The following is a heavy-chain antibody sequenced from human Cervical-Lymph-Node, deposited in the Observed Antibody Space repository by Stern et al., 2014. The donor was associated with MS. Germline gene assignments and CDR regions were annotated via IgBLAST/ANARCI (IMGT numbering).Heavy chain of an antibody. Sequence: VQLVESGGGLVKPGGSLRLSCAASGFTFSSYSMNSARQAPGKGLAWVSSICTSRSYLYYADSVKGRFTISRDNAKNSLYLQMNSLRAEDTAVYYCARDRLNDFWSNYVPGEYYYYYGMDVWGQGTTVTVSS. CDR1: GFTFSSYS. CDR2: ICTSRSYL. J-gene: IGHJ6*02. CDR3: ARDRLNDFWSNYVPGEYYYYYGMDV. D-gene: IGHD3-3*01. V-gene: IGHV3-21*01.